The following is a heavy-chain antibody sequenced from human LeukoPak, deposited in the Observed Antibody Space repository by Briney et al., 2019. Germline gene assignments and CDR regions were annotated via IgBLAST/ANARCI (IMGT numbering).Heavy chain of an antibody. D-gene: IGHD4-17*01. V-gene: IGHV3-23*01. CDR2: ISGSGGST. Sequence: PGGSLRLSCAASGFTFSSYAMSWIRQAPGKGLEWVSAISGSGGSTYYADPVKGRLAISKDNSKNTLYLQMNSLRAEYTAVYYCATGPTTVTAPYWGQGTLVTVSS. CDR1: GFTFSSYA. CDR3: ATGPTTVTAPY. J-gene: IGHJ4*02.